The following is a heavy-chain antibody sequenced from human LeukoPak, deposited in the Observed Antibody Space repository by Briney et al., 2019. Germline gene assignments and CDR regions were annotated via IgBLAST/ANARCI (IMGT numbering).Heavy chain of an antibody. V-gene: IGHV4-34*01. CDR1: GGSFSGYY. Sequence: SETLSLTCAVYGGSFSGYYWSWIRQPPGKGLEWIGEINHSGSTNYNPSLKSRVTISVDTSKNQFSLKLSSVTAADTAVYYCASSQQLVRGWWFDPWGQGTLVTVSS. J-gene: IGHJ5*02. CDR3: ASSQQLVRGWWFDP. CDR2: INHSGST. D-gene: IGHD6-13*01.